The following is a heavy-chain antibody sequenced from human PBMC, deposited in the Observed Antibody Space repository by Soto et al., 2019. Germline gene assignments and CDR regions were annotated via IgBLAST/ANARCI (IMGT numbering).Heavy chain of an antibody. V-gene: IGHV1-2*02. CDR2: INPKFGDT. D-gene: IGHD3-10*02. Sequence: QVQLVPSGAEVKEPGDSVRVSCEASGYTFTAYHIHWVRQAPGQGLEWMGWINPKFGDTTYAQDFQGRVSMTRDMSISTVYMELSRLTSDDTAIYYCARNMDYYYGRGSGNGHGVWGQGTTVTVFS. CDR3: ARNMDYYYGRGSGNGHGV. CDR1: GYTFTAYH. J-gene: IGHJ6*02.